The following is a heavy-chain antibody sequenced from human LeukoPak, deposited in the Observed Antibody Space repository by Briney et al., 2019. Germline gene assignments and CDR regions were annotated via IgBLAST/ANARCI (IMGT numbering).Heavy chain of an antibody. V-gene: IGHV4-34*01. D-gene: IGHD1-26*01. CDR3: VREGPSVTTFDF. CDR1: GGSFRGSY. CDR2: IDHSGST. Sequence: SETLSLTCAVFGGSFRGSYWSWIRQPPGKGLEWVGEIDHSGSTNYNPSLRSRVTISVDTSKNQFSLKLSSVTAADAAVYFCVREGPSVTTFDFWAQGTQVTVSS. J-gene: IGHJ4*02.